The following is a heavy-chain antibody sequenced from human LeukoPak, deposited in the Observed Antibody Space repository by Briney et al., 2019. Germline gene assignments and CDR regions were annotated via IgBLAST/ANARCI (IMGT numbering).Heavy chain of an antibody. V-gene: IGHV3-30*18. Sequence: QSGGSLRLSCAASGFTFSSYGMHWVRQAPGKGLEWVAVISYDGSNKYYADSVKGRFTISRDNSKNTLYLQMNSLRAEDTAVYYCAKNRGQMATMTPTDYWGQGTLVTVSS. CDR2: ISYDGSNK. CDR3: AKNRGQMATMTPTDY. D-gene: IGHD5-24*01. J-gene: IGHJ4*02. CDR1: GFTFSSYG.